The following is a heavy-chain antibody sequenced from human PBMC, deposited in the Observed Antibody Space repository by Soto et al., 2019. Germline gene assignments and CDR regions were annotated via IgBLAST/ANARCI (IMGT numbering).Heavy chain of an antibody. V-gene: IGHV4-31*03. J-gene: IGHJ6*02. Sequence: QVQLQESGPGLVKPSQTLSLTCTVSGGSISSGGYYWSWIRQHPWKGLEWIGYIYYSGSTYYNPSLKSRVTISVDTSKNQFSLKLSSVTGADTAVYYCARGLRWHYNYGMDVWGQGTTVTVSS. CDR3: ARGLRWHYNYGMDV. CDR2: IYYSGST. D-gene: IGHD4-17*01. CDR1: GGSISSGGYY.